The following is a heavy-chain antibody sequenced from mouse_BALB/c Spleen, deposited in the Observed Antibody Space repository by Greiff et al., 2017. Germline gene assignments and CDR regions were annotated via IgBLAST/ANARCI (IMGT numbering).Heavy chain of an antibody. J-gene: IGHJ4*01. V-gene: IGHV5-17*02. CDR1: GFTFSSFG. CDR2: ISSGSSTI. D-gene: IGHD1-1*01. Sequence: EVKLEESGGGLVQPGGSRKLSCAASGFTFSSFGMHWVRQAPEKGLEWVAYISSGSSTIYYADTVKGRFTISRDNPKNTLFLQMTSLRSEDTAMYYCARHYGSSYSAMDYWGQGTSVTVSS. CDR3: ARHYGSSYSAMDY.